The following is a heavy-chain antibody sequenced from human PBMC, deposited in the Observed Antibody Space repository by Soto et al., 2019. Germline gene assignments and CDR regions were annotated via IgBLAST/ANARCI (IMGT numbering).Heavy chain of an antibody. CDR1: GFTFSDYY. Sequence: KPGGSLRLSCAASGFTFSDYYMRWIRQAPGKGLEWLTYSSSSGNTRYYADSVKGRFTISRDNARNSLYLQMDSLRAEDTAVYYCATARVPNYFDSSSYVFRDFGYWVQGTLITVS. D-gene: IGHD3-22*01. V-gene: IGHV3-11*01. CDR3: ATARVPNYFDSSSYVFRDFGY. J-gene: IGHJ4*02. CDR2: SSSSGNTR.